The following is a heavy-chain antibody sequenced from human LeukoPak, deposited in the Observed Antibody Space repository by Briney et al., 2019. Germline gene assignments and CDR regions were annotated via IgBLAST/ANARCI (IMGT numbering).Heavy chain of an antibody. V-gene: IGHV4-59*08. Sequence: KPSETLSLTCIVSGGSISTYYWNWIRQPPGKGLEWIGYIYYTGSTNYNPSLRSRVTISVDTSKNQFSLKLSSVTAADTAVYYCARQGEGDFDYWGQGTLVTVSS. CDR3: ARQGEGDFDY. J-gene: IGHJ4*02. D-gene: IGHD3-16*01. CDR1: GGSISTYY. CDR2: IYYTGST.